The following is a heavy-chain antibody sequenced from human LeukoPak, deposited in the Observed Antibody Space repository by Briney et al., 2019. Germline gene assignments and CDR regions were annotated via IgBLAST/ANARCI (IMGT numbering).Heavy chain of an antibody. Sequence: SETLSLTCAVSGGSISSGGYSWSWIRQPPGKGLEWIGYIYHSGSTYYNPSLKSRVTISVDGSKNQFSLKLSSVTAADTAVYYCARLRVVLRAFDIWGQGTMATVSS. CDR1: GGSISSGGYS. D-gene: IGHD3-3*01. CDR2: IYHSGST. CDR3: ARLRVVLRAFDI. V-gene: IGHV4-30-2*01. J-gene: IGHJ3*02.